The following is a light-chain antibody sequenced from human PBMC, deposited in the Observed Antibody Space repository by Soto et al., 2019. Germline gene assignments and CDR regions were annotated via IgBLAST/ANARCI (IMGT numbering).Light chain of an antibody. CDR1: SSNIGSNY. CDR3: SAWDDSLSPFYV. CDR2: RNN. V-gene: IGLV1-47*01. Sequence: QSVLTQPPSASGTPGQRVTISCSGSSSNIGSNYVYWYQQLPGTAPKLLIYRNNQRPSGVPDRFSGSKSGTSASLAISGLRSEDAADYYCSAWDDSLSPFYVFGTGTNLTVL. J-gene: IGLJ1*01.